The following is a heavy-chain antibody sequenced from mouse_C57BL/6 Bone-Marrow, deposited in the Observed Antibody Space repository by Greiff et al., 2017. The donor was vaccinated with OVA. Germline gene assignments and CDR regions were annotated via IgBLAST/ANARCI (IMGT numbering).Heavy chain of an antibody. CDR1: GYTFTSYW. D-gene: IGHD3-1*01. CDR2: IDPSDSYT. CDR3: ARSGTRGSDY. J-gene: IGHJ2*01. Sequence: VQLQQPGAELVKPGASVKLSCKASGYTFTSYWMQWVKQRPGQGLEWIGEIDPSDSYTNYNQKFKGKATLTVDTSSSTAYMQLSSLTSEDSAVYYCARSGTRGSDYWGQGTTLTVSS. V-gene: IGHV1-50*01.